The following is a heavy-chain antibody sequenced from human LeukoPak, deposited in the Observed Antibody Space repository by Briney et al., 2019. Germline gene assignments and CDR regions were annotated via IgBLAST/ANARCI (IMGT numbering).Heavy chain of an antibody. D-gene: IGHD4-17*01. CDR1: GGTFSSYA. J-gene: IGHJ4*02. Sequence: SVKVSCKASGGTFSSYAISWVRQAPGQGLEWMGGITPIFGTANYAQKFQGRVTITADESTSTAYMELSSLRSEDTAVYYCAMRPHYGDYEVDYWGQGTLVTVSS. V-gene: IGHV1-69*13. CDR3: AMRPHYGDYEVDY. CDR2: ITPIFGTA.